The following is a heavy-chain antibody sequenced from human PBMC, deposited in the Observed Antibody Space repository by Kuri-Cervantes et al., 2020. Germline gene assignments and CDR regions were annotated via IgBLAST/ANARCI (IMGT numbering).Heavy chain of an antibody. Sequence: GESLKISCAASGFTFSNSDMNWVRQAPGKGLEWVSGVSWNGSRTHYADSVKGRFTISRDNSKNTLYLQMNSLRAEDTAVYYCARVGSLYGDSAFDIWGQGTMVTVSS. CDR2: VSWNGSRT. CDR3: ARVGSLYGDSAFDI. V-gene: IGHV3-19*01. CDR1: GFTFSNSD. D-gene: IGHD4-17*01. J-gene: IGHJ3*02.